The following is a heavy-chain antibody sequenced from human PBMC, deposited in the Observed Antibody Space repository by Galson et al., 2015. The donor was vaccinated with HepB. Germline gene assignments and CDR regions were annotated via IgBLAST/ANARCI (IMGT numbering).Heavy chain of an antibody. V-gene: IGHV2-70*11. J-gene: IGHJ6*02. CDR2: IDWDDDK. Sequence: PALVKPTQTLTLTCTFSGFSLSTSGMCVSWIRQPPGKALEWLARIDWDDDKYYSTSLKTRLTISKDTSENQVVLTMTNMDPVDTATYYCARIPLIAAAGTYYYYGMDVWGQGTTVTVSS. D-gene: IGHD6-13*01. CDR1: GFSLSTSGMC. CDR3: ARIPLIAAAGTYYYYGMDV.